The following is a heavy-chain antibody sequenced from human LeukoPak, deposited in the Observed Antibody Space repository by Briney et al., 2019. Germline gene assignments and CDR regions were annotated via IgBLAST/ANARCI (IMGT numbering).Heavy chain of an antibody. J-gene: IGHJ5*02. V-gene: IGHV3-48*03. D-gene: IGHD4-17*01. CDR1: GFTFSTYE. CDR2: ISGSGNTI. Sequence: GGSLRLSCAASGFTFSTYEMNWVRQAPGKGLEWIAYISGSGNTIEYADAVKGRFTIFRDNVNNSLYLQMNSLRAEDTAVYYCARDPGLNYGDYVGWFDPWGQGTLVTVSS. CDR3: ARDPGLNYGDYVGWFDP.